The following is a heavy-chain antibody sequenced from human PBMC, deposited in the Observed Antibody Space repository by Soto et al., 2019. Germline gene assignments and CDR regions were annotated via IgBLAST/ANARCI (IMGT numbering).Heavy chain of an antibody. Sequence: QSGGSLRLSCAASGFTFSSYAMHWVRQAPGKGLEWVAVISYDGSNKYYADSVKGRFTISRDNSKNTLYLQMNSLRAEDTAVYYCTPPASGAAADPFDYWGQGTLVTVSS. CDR1: GFTFSSYA. CDR3: TPPASGAAADPFDY. CDR2: ISYDGSNK. V-gene: IGHV3-30-3*01. D-gene: IGHD6-13*01. J-gene: IGHJ4*02.